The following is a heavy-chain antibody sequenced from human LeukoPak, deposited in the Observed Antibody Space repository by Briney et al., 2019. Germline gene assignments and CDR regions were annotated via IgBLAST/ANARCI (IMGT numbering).Heavy chain of an antibody. Sequence: GASVKVSCKASGYTFTSYGISWVRQAPGQGLEWMGWMNPNSGNTGYAQKFQGRVTITRNTSISTAYMELSSLRSEDTAVYYCAKAHDSSGYWGSDAFDIWGQGTMVTVSS. CDR2: MNPNSGNT. V-gene: IGHV1-8*03. CDR3: AKAHDSSGYWGSDAFDI. D-gene: IGHD3-22*01. CDR1: GYTFTSYG. J-gene: IGHJ3*02.